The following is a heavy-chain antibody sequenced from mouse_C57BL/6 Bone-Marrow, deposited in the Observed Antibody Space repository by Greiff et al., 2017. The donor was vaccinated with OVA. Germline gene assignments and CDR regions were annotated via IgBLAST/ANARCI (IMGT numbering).Heavy chain of an antibody. CDR1: GYTFTSYW. Sequence: QVQLQQPGAELVKPGASVKMSCKASGYTFTSYWITWVKQRPGQGLEWIGDIYPGSGSTNYNEKFKSKATLTVDTSSSTAYMQLSSLTSEDSAVYYCARGGLRRRVFDYWGQGTTLTVSS. CDR2: IYPGSGST. J-gene: IGHJ2*01. V-gene: IGHV1-55*01. D-gene: IGHD2-4*01. CDR3: ARGGLRRRVFDY.